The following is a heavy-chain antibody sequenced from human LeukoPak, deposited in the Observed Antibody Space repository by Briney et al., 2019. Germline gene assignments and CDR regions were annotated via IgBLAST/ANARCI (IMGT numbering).Heavy chain of an antibody. CDR1: GGSFSGHY. D-gene: IGHD6-13*01. CDR2: INHGGST. CDR3: ARAVSWTDYYYYMDV. J-gene: IGHJ6*03. Sequence: PSETLSLTCAVSGGSFSGHYWNWIRQPPGKGLEWIGEINHGGSTNYNPSLRSRVTISVDTSQNQFSLRLSSVTAADTAVYYCARAVSWTDYYYYMDVWGKGTTVTVSS. V-gene: IGHV4-34*01.